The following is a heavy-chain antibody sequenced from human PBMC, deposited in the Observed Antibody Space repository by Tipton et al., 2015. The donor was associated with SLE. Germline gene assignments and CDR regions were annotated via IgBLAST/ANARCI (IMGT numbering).Heavy chain of an antibody. CDR2: IYYSGST. J-gene: IGHJ5*02. D-gene: IGHD3-3*01. V-gene: IGHV4-59*01. CDR3: ARDQIFGASWWFDP. CDR1: GGSISSYY. Sequence: LSCTVSGGSISSYYWSWIRQPPGKGLEWIGYIYYSGSTNYNPSLKSRVTISVDTSKNQFSLKLSSVTAADTAVYYCARDQIFGASWWFDPWGQGTLVTVSS.